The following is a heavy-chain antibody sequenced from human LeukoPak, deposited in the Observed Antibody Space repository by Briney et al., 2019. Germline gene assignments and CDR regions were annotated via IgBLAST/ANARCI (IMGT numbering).Heavy chain of an antibody. V-gene: IGHV3-23*01. Sequence: GGSLRLSCAASGFTFSSYAMSWVRQAPGKGLEWVSAISGSGGSTYYADSVKGRFTISRDNSKNTLYLQMNSLRAEDTAVYYCARPYYYGSGSYLRRYYYYYMDVWGKGTTVTISS. CDR2: ISGSGGST. D-gene: IGHD3-10*01. J-gene: IGHJ6*03. CDR1: GFTFSSYA. CDR3: ARPYYYGSGSYLRRYYYYYMDV.